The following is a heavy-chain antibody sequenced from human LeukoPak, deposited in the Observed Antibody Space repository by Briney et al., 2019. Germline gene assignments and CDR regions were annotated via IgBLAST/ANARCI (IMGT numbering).Heavy chain of an antibody. CDR1: GGSISEYY. J-gene: IGHJ4*02. V-gene: IGHV4-59*01. D-gene: IGHD1-26*01. CDR2: IYYTGST. Sequence: PSETLSLTCTVSGGSISEYYWYWIRQPPGKGLEWIGYIYYTGSTKYHPSLKSRLTISVDTSKNQFSLRLTSVTAADTAVYCCARGGNFYRGHSFDHWGQGALVTVSS. CDR3: ARGGNFYRGHSFDH.